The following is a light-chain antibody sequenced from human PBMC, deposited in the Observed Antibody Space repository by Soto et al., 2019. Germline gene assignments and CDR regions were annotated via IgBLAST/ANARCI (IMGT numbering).Light chain of an antibody. CDR2: AAS. CDR3: QQYSSAPC. CDR1: QGIRNF. J-gene: IGKJ3*01. Sequence: DIQMTQSPTSLSASVGDRVTITCRASQGIRNFVAWYQQKPGKAPKLLIYAASTLQSGVPSRFSGSGSGTDLTLTMSSLQPEDFATYSCQQYSSAPCFGTGTKVEIK. V-gene: IGKV1-27*01.